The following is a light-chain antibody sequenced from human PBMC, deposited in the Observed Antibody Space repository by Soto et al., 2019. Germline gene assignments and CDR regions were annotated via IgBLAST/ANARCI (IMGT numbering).Light chain of an antibody. Sequence: IHMTHAPSTLSASLGDRVTITFRASQTISSWLAWYQQKPGKAPKLLIYKASTLKSGVPSRFSGSGSGTEFTLTISSLQPDDFATYYCQHYNSYSEAFGQGTKVDIK. CDR3: QHYNSYSEA. CDR2: KAS. V-gene: IGKV1-5*03. CDR1: QTISSW. J-gene: IGKJ1*01.